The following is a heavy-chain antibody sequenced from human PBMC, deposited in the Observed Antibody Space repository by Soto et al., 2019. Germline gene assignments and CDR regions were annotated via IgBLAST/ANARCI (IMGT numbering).Heavy chain of an antibody. D-gene: IGHD3-3*01. CDR3: AKEDSHYDFGSGHYDGTDV. Sequence: GWFLRLSCAALGLTFSSYGMHRVRQAPGKGLEWVAVISYDGSNKYYADSVKGRFTISRDNSKNTLYLQMNSLRAEDTAVYYCAKEDSHYDFGSGHYDGTDVWGQGTTVTVSS. V-gene: IGHV3-30*18. CDR1: GLTFSSYG. CDR2: ISYDGSNK. J-gene: IGHJ6*02.